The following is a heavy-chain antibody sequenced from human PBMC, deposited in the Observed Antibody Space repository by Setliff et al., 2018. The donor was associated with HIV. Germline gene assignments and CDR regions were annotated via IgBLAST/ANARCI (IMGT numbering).Heavy chain of an antibody. D-gene: IGHD1-26*01. V-gene: IGHV4-38-2*02. CDR1: GYSISSGYY. CDR2: IYHSGST. CDR3: ARTPEPIGIVGARGIDY. Sequence: SETLSLTCTVSGYSISSGYYWGWIRQPPGKGLEWIGSIYHSGSTYYNPSLKSRVTVSVDTSKNQFSLKLSSVTAADTAVYYCARTPEPIGIVGARGIDYWGQGTLVTVSS. J-gene: IGHJ4*02.